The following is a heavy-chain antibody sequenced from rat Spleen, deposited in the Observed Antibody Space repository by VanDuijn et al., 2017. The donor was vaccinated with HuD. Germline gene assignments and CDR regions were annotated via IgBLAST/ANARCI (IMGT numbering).Heavy chain of an antibody. CDR1: GFTFSDYY. Sequence: EVQLVESDGGLVQPGRSLKLSCAASGFTFSDYYMALVRQAPTKGLEWVATISYDGSSTYYRDSVKGRFTISRDNAKSTLYLQMDSLRSEDTATYYCARLGGLRNWFAYWGQGTLVTVSS. J-gene: IGHJ3*01. V-gene: IGHV5-29*01. D-gene: IGHD4-3*01. CDR2: ISYDGSST. CDR3: ARLGGLRNWFAY.